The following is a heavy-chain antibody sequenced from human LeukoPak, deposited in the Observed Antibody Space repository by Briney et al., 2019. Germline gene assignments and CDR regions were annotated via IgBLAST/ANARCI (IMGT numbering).Heavy chain of an antibody. CDR3: ARVRQPSGIQGYYYGMDV. CDR1: RFTFSSYE. D-gene: IGHD5-18*01. Sequence: GGSLRLSCAASRFTFSSYEMKWVRQAPGKGLDWVSYISSGGSATYYADSVKGRFTISRDNAKNSLYLQMNSLRAEDTAVYYCARVRQPSGIQGYYYGMDVWGQGTTVTVSS. V-gene: IGHV3-48*03. J-gene: IGHJ6*02. CDR2: ISSGGSAT.